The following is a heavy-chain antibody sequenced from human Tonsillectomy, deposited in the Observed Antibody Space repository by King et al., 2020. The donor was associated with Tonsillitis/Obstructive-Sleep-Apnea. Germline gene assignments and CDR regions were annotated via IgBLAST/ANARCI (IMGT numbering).Heavy chain of an antibody. CDR2: INHSGST. V-gene: IGHV4-34*01. J-gene: IGHJ4*02. D-gene: IGHD6-13*01. Sequence: VQLQQWGAGLLKPSETLSLTCAVYGGSFSGYYWSWIRQPPGKGLEWIGEINHSGSTNYNPSLKSRVTISVDTSKNQFSLKLSSVTAADTAVYYCARGDDSGSWYYFDYWGEGTLVTVSS. CDR3: ARGDDSGSWYYFDY. CDR1: GGSFSGYY.